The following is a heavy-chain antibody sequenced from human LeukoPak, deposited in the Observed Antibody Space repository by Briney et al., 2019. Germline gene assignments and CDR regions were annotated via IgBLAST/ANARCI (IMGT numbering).Heavy chain of an antibody. CDR1: GYTLTELS. V-gene: IGHV1-24*01. Sequence: GSVKVSCKVSGYTLTELSMHWVRQAPGKGLEWMGGFDPEDGETIYAQKFQGRVTMTEDTSTDTAYMELSSLRSEDTAVYYCATQGVYCSGGSCKLGAFDYWGQGTLVTVSS. CDR3: ATQGVYCSGGSCKLGAFDY. CDR2: FDPEDGET. J-gene: IGHJ4*02. D-gene: IGHD2-15*01.